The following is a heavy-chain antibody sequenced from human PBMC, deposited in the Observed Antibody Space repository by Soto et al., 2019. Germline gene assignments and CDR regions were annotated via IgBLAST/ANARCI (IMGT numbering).Heavy chain of an antibody. CDR2: ISYDGSNK. D-gene: IGHD6-13*01. CDR3: AKVAAGGQNYSYYGMDV. CDR1: GLTFSNYA. V-gene: IGHV3-30-3*01. Sequence: QVQLVESGGGVVQPGRSLRLSCAASGLTFSNYAVHWVRQVPGKGLEWVALISYDGSNKFYADSVKGRFTISRDNSKNTLYLQMNSLRAEDTAVYYCAKVAAGGQNYSYYGMDVWGQGTTVSVSS. J-gene: IGHJ6*02.